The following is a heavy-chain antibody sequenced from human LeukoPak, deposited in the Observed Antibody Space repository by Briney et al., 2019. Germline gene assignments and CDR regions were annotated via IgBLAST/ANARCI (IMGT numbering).Heavy chain of an antibody. J-gene: IGHJ6*02. Sequence: PSETLSLTCTVSGGSVSSGSYYWSWIRQPPGKGLEWIGYIYYSGSTNYNPSLKSRVTISVDTSKNQFSLKLSSVTAADTAVYYCARESSDILTGYSLYYYYGMDVWGQGTTVTVSS. D-gene: IGHD3-9*01. V-gene: IGHV4-61*01. CDR3: ARESSDILTGYSLYYYYGMDV. CDR1: GGSVSSGSYY. CDR2: IYYSGST.